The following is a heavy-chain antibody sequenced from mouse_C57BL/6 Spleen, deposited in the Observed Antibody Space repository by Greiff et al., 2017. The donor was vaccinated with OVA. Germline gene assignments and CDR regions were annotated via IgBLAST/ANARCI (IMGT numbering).Heavy chain of an antibody. CDR2: IYPGSGST. Sequence: QVQLQQPGAELVKPGASVKMSCKASGYTFTSYWITWVQQRPGQGLEWIGDIYPGSGSTNYTEKFKSKATMTVDTSSSTVDMQLSSLTSEDTAVKYGARGYCSSYYAMDYRGQGTSVTVSA. J-gene: IGHJ4*01. CDR1: GYTFTSYW. CDR3: ARGYCSSYYAMDY. D-gene: IGHD1-1*01. V-gene: IGHV1-55*01.